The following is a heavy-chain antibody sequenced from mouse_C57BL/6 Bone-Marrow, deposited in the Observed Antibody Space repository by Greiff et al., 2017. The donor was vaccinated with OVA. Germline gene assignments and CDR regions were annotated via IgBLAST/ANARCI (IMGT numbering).Heavy chain of an antibody. V-gene: IGHV1-62-2*01. D-gene: IGHD2-3*01. CDR3: ARHERELYDGYYPAMDY. J-gene: IGHJ4*01. CDR2: FYPGSGSI. CDR1: GYTFTEYT. Sequence: VQLQQSGAELVKPGASVKLSCKASGYTFTEYTIHWVKQRSGQGLEWIGWFYPGSGSIKYNEKFKDKATLTADKSSSTVYMELSRLTSEDSAVYFCARHERELYDGYYPAMDYWGQGTSVTVSS.